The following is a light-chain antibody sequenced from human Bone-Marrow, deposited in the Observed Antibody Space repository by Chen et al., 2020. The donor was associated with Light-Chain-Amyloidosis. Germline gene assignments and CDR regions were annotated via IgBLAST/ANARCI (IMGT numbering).Light chain of an antibody. Sequence: SALTQPPPVSGSPGQTLTISSAGTSSDVGGYNHVSWYQQHPGKAPKLMIYDVSNRPSGVSNRFSGSKSGNTASLTISGLQAEDEADYYCSSYTSSRTLVFGGGTKLTVL. V-gene: IGLV2-14*03. CDR3: SSYTSSRTLV. CDR2: DVS. J-gene: IGLJ2*01. CDR1: SSDVGGYNH.